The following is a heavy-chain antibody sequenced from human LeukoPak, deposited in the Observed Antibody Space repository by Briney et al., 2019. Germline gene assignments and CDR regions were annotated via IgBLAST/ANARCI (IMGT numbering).Heavy chain of an antibody. Sequence: PGGSLRLSRAASGFTFSSYAMSWVRQAPGKGLEWVSAISGSGGSTYYADSVKGRFTISRDNSKNTLYLQMNSLRAEDTAVYYCAKDGDFWSGYYLDYWGQGTLVTVSS. CDR2: ISGSGGST. V-gene: IGHV3-23*01. CDR1: GFTFSSYA. CDR3: AKDGDFWSGYYLDY. J-gene: IGHJ4*02. D-gene: IGHD3-3*01.